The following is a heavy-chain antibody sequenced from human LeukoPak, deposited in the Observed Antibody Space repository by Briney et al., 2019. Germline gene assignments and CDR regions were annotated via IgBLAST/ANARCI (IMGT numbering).Heavy chain of an antibody. CDR3: ARHRGRYYDSGSYYYFDY. V-gene: IGHV4-39*02. Sequence: SETLSLTCTVSGGSISCSGCYWGWIRQPPGKGLEWVGSVYYTGSTFYNPSLKSRVTTSVDTSKNHFSLNLSSVTAADTAVYYCARHRGRYYDSGSYYYFDYWGQGTLVTVSS. J-gene: IGHJ4*02. D-gene: IGHD3-10*01. CDR1: GGSISCSGCY. CDR2: VYYTGST.